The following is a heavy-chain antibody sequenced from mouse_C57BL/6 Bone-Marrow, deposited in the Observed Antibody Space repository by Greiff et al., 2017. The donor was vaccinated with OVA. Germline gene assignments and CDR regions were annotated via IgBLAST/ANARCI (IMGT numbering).Heavy chain of an antibody. J-gene: IGHJ2*01. Sequence: EVQGVESGGGLVQPGDSLSLSCAASGFTFTNYYMSWVRQPPGKALEWLAFIRNKPNGSTTEYSASVKGRFTISRDNSQSILYLPMNAQRAEVSANYSGARYRRRVAMDYFDYWGQGTALTVSS. CDR3: ARYRRRVAMDYFDY. D-gene: IGHD1-1*01. CDR1: GFTFTNYY. CDR2: IRNKPNGSTT. V-gene: IGHV7-3*01.